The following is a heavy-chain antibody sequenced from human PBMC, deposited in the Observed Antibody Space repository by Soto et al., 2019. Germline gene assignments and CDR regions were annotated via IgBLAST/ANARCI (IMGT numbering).Heavy chain of an antibody. D-gene: IGHD3-10*01. V-gene: IGHV1-2*04. Sequence: QVQLVQSRAEVKKPGASVKVSCKASGYTFTGHYILWVRQAPGQGLEWMGWVNPISGGTIYAQKFLGWVTMTRDTSTSTAYLELRSLTSDATAVYYCARAKNFGSGELDYWGQGTLVTVSS. J-gene: IGHJ4*02. CDR1: GYTFTGHY. CDR2: VNPISGGT. CDR3: ARAKNFGSGELDY.